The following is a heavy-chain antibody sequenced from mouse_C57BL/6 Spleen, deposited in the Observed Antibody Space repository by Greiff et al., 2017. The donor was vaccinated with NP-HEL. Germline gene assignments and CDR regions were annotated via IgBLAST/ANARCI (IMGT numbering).Heavy chain of an antibody. D-gene: IGHD2-4*01. CDR3: ARDLNYDGTYYAMDY. V-gene: IGHV5-16*01. CDR1: GFTFSDYY. CDR2: INYDGSST. Sequence: EVMLVESEGGLVQPGSSMKLSCTASGFTFSDYYMAWVRQVPEKGLEWVANINYDGSSTYYLDSLKSRFIISRDNAKNILYLQMSSLKAEDTATYYCARDLNYDGTYYAMDYWGQGTSVTVSS. J-gene: IGHJ4*01.